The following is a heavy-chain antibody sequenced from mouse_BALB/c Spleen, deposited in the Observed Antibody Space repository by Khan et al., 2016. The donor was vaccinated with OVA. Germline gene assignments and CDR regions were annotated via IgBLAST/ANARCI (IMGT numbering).Heavy chain of an antibody. D-gene: IGHD1-1*01. Sequence: VQLQESGAELVKAGASVKMSCKASGYTFTSYWMHWVKQRLGQGLEWFAETNPTNGRTYYTEKFKSKATLTVDKSSSTAYMLLSGPTFEDSAVYYCARVKKIVATYFDCWGQGTTLTVSS. CDR2: TNPTNGRT. CDR3: ARVKKIVATYFDC. V-gene: IGHV1S81*02. J-gene: IGHJ2*01. CDR1: GYTFTSYW.